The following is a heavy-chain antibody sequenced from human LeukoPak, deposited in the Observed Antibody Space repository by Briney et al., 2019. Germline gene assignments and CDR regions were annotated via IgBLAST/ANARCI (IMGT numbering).Heavy chain of an antibody. D-gene: IGHD1-7*01. CDR3: ARASWNWWFDP. CDR1: GGSISSYY. CDR2: IYYSGST. V-gene: IGHV4-59*08. Sequence: PSETLSLTCTVSGGSISSYYWSWIRQPPGKGLEWIGYIYYSGSTNYNPSLKSRVTISVDTSKNQFSLKLSSVTAADTAVYYCARASWNWWFDPWGQGTLVTVSS. J-gene: IGHJ5*02.